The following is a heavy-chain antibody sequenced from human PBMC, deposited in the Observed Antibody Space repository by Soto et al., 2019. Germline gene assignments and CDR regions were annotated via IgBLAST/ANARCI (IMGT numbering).Heavy chain of an antibody. Sequence: QVQLVQSGAEVKKPGASVKVSCKTSGYSFTTYFMPWVRPAPGQRLEWMGWIKTGNGDTKYSQQFQGRVTIARDTSASTTYMELSSMRSEDTAVYYCARPYSNSWSSYFDYWGQGTLVTVSS. CDR3: ARPYSNSWSSYFDY. V-gene: IGHV1-3*04. D-gene: IGHD6-13*01. J-gene: IGHJ4*02. CDR1: GYSFTTYF. CDR2: IKTGNGDT.